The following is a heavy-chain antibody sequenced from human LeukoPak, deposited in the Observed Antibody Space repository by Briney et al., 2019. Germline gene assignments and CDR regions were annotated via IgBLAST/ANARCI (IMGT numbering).Heavy chain of an antibody. V-gene: IGHV1-2*02. J-gene: IGHJ4*02. CDR2: MNPNRGDT. D-gene: IGHD6-13*01. Sequence: ASVKASCKASGYSFTGYYIHWMRQAPGQGLEWMGWMNPNRGDTNYAQKFQGRVTMTRDTSISTAYMELSRLRSDDTAVYYCARDGASLIAAAGTVGPIDYWGQGTLVTVSS. CDR1: GYSFTGYY. CDR3: ARDGASLIAAAGTVGPIDY.